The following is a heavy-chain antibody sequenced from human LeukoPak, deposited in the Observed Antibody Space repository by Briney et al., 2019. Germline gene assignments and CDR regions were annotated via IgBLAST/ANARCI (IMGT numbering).Heavy chain of an antibody. J-gene: IGHJ5*02. V-gene: IGHV4-39*07. Sequence: PSETLSLTCTVSGGSVSSGSYYWSWIRQPPGKGLEWIGEINHSGSTNYNPSLKSRVTISVDTSKNQFSLKLSSVTAADTAVYYCARVGDFWSGYYLNWFDPWGQGTLVTVSS. D-gene: IGHD3-3*01. CDR3: ARVGDFWSGYYLNWFDP. CDR1: GGSVSSGSYY. CDR2: INHSGST.